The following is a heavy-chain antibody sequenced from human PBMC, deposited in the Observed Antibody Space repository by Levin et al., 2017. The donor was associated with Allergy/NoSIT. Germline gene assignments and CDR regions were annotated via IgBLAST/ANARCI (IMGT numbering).Heavy chain of an antibody. CDR3: AKSRGCLFGHDGFDI. J-gene: IGHJ3*02. CDR1: GFTFSNCA. D-gene: IGHD5-12*01. V-gene: IGHV3-23*01. Sequence: GESLKISCAASGFTFSNCAMSWVRLTPGKGLEWVSSISSSGVRTYFADSVEGRFTVSRDNSKNTLFLQMNSLRTEDTAIYYCAKSRGCLFGHDGFDIWGQGTLVTVS. CDR2: ISSSGVRT.